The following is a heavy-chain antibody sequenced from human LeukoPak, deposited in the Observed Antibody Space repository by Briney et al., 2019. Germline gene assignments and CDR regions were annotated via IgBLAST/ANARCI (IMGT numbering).Heavy chain of an antibody. J-gene: IGHJ4*02. CDR1: GFTFSNAW. CDR3: TTPVSGSPSYLDY. V-gene: IGHV3-15*01. Sequence: GGSLRLSCAASGFTFSNAWMSWVRQAPGKGLEWVGRLKSKTDGGTTDYAAPVKGRFTISRDDSQNTLYLQMNSLKTEDTAVYYCTTPVSGSPSYLDYWAQGTLVTVSS. D-gene: IGHD3-10*01. CDR2: LKSKTDGGTT.